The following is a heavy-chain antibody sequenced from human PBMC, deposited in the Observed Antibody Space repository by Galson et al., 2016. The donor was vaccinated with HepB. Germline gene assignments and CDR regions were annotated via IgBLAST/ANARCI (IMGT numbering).Heavy chain of an antibody. CDR1: GFTFSSYS. V-gene: IGHV3-48*02. D-gene: IGHD3-10*01. CDR2: ISSSSSII. Sequence: SLRLSCAVSGFTFSSYSMNWVRQAPGKGLEWVSYISSSSSIIYYADSVKGRFTISRDNAKNSLYLQMNSLRDEDTAVYFCARDGQYGSGSYWAYYYYGMDVWGQGTTVTVSS. CDR3: ARDGQYGSGSYWAYYYYGMDV. J-gene: IGHJ6*02.